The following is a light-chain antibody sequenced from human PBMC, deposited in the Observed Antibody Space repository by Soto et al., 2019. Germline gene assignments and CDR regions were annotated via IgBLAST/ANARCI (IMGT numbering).Light chain of an antibody. CDR2: AAS. J-gene: IGKJ1*01. Sequence: DIQMTQSPSSLSASVGDRVTITCRASQGISSYLNWYQQKPGKAPKLLIYAASSLQSGIPSRFSGSGSGTDFTLTISRLQPEDFATYYCQQCYSTPWTFGQGTKVDIK. CDR1: QGISSY. CDR3: QQCYSTPWT. V-gene: IGKV1-39*01.